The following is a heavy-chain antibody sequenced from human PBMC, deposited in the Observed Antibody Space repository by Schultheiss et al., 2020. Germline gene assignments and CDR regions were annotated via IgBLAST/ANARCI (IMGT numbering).Heavy chain of an antibody. CDR1: GGSISSGGYY. V-gene: IGHV4-39*01. J-gene: IGHJ5*02. CDR3: ARLGVVPAAIRGYNWFDP. CDR2: IYYSGST. D-gene: IGHD2-2*02. Sequence: SETLSLTCTVSGGSISSGGYYWGWIRQPPGKGLEWIGSIYYSGSTYYNPSLKSRVTISVDTSKNQFSLKLSSVTAADTAVYYCARLGVVPAAIRGYNWFDPWGQGTLVTVSS.